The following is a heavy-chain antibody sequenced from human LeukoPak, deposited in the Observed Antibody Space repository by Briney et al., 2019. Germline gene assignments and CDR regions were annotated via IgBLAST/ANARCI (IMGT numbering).Heavy chain of an antibody. CDR1: GGSISSYY. D-gene: IGHD3-16*02. CDR2: IYCSGST. Sequence: SETLSLTCTVSGGSISSYYWSWIRQPPGKGLEWIGYIYCSGSTNYNPSLKSRVTISVDTSKNQLSLKLSSVTAADTAVYYCARFLDDYVWGSYRNWFDPWGQGTLVTVSS. V-gene: IGHV4-59*01. J-gene: IGHJ5*02. CDR3: ARFLDDYVWGSYRNWFDP.